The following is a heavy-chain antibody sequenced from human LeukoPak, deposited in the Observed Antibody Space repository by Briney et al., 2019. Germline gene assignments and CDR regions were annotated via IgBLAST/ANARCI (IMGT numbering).Heavy chain of an antibody. CDR2: TYYRSKWYN. J-gene: IGHJ6*03. V-gene: IGHV6-1*01. CDR1: GDSVSSNSAA. CDR3: ARGVSSNNCYYYYYMDV. D-gene: IGHD1-20*01. Sequence: SQTLSLTCAISGDSVSSNSAAWNWIRQSPSRGLEWLGRTYYRSKWYNDYAVSVKSRITINPDTSKNQFSLQLNSVTPEDTAVYYCARGVSSNNCYYYYYMDVWGKGTTVTVSS.